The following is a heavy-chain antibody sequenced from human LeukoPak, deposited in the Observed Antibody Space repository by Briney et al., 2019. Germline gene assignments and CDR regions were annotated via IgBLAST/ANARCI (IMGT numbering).Heavy chain of an antibody. CDR2: IIPIFGTA. J-gene: IGHJ4*02. D-gene: IGHD3-10*01. CDR3: ARGGSGNYYKPLDY. Sequence: AASVKVSCKASGGTFSSYAISWVRQAPGQGLEWMGGIIPIFGTANYAQKFQGRVTMTTDTSTRTAYMELRSLRSDDTAVYYCARGGSGNYYKPLDYWGQGTLVTVSS. V-gene: IGHV1-69*05. CDR1: GGTFSSYA.